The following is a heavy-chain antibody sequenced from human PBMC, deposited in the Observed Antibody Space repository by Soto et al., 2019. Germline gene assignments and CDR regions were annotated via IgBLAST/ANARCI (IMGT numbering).Heavy chain of an antibody. V-gene: IGHV1-18*01. D-gene: IGHD3-22*01. J-gene: IGHJ5*02. CDR2: ISAYNGNT. CDR1: GYTFTNFG. Sequence: ASVKVSFKASGYTFTNFGISWVRQAPGQGLEWMGWISAYNGNTNYAQKLQGRVTMTTDTSTSTAYMELRSLRSDDTAVYYCARRYYDSSGSEWFDPWGQGTLVTVSS. CDR3: ARRYYDSSGSEWFDP.